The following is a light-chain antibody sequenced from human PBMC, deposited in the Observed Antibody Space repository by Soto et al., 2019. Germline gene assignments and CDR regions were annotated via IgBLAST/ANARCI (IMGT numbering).Light chain of an antibody. CDR3: AAWDDTVRSYV. CDR2: RND. V-gene: IGLV1-47*01. Sequence: QSVLTQPPSVSGTPGQRVNISCSGSISNIGNNYGYWFQQLPGTAPKVLSNRNDQRPSGVPDRFSGSKSGTSASLAISGLRSEDEAEYYCAAWDDTVRSYVFGTGTKLTVL. CDR1: ISNIGNNY. J-gene: IGLJ1*01.